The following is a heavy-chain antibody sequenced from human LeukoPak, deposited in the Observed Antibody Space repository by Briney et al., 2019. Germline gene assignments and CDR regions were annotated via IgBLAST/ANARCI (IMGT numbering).Heavy chain of an antibody. D-gene: IGHD3-22*01. Sequence: SETLSLTCTVSGGSISSYYWSWIRQPPGKGLEWIGYIYYSGSTNYNPSLKSRVTISVDTSKNPFSLKLSPVTAADAAVYYCAAYYYDSSGYYYVGYFDYWGQGTLVTVSS. CDR3: AAYYYDSSGYYYVGYFDY. V-gene: IGHV4-59*01. J-gene: IGHJ4*02. CDR1: GGSISSYY. CDR2: IYYSGST.